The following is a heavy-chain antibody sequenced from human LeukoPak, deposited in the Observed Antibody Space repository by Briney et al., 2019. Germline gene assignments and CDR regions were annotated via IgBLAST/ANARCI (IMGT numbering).Heavy chain of an antibody. Sequence: SVKVSCKASGGTFSSYAISWVRQAPGQGLEWMGGIIPIFGTANYAQKFQGRVTITTDESTSTAYMELSSLRSEDTAVYYCARATHSYMYYYYMDVWGKGTTVTISS. CDR1: GGTFSSYA. CDR3: ARATHSYMYYYYMDV. J-gene: IGHJ6*03. V-gene: IGHV1-69*05. CDR2: IIPIFGTA. D-gene: IGHD3-10*01.